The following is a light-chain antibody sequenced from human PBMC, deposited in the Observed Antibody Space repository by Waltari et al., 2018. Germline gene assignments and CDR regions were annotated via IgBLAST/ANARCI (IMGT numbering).Light chain of an antibody. J-gene: IGLJ1*01. V-gene: IGLV2-14*03. CDR3: SSYTTSSTVYV. CDR1: SSDVGTYDY. CDR2: DVT. Sequence: QSALTQPASVSGSPGPSITISCTGTSSDVGTYDYVSWYQQHPGKAPKLMIYDVTKRPSGIANRFSGSKSGNMASLTISGLQAEDEADYYCSSYTTSSTVYVFGTGTKVTVL.